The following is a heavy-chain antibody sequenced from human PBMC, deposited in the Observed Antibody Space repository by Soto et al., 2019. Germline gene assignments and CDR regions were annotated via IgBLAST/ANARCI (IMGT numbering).Heavy chain of an antibody. Sequence: PSETLSLTCTISGGCIGTYYWSWIRRPPGKGLEWIGYIHYSGTTHCNPSLKSRVTVSTSTSESQFSLKLSSVTAADTAVYYCARYYCPSGTCYSXDYWGQGILVTVSS. V-gene: IGHV4-59*01. CDR3: ARYYCPSGTCYSXDY. D-gene: IGHD2-21*01. J-gene: IGHJ4*02. CDR1: GGCIGTYY. CDR2: IHYSGTT.